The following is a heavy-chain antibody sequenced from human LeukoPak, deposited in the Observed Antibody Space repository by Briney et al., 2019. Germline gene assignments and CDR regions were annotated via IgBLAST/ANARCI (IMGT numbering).Heavy chain of an antibody. CDR3: ASGATGAFIDY. J-gene: IGHJ4*02. CDR1: GDSVSSNSAS. CDR2: TYYRSKWYN. V-gene: IGHV6-1*01. D-gene: IGHD1-26*01. Sequence: SQTLSLTCANSGDSVSSNSASWSWIRQSPSRGLEWLGRTYYRSKWYNDYAVSVKSRITINPDTSKNQFSLQLNSVTPGDTAVYYCASGATGAFIDYWGQGTLVTVSS.